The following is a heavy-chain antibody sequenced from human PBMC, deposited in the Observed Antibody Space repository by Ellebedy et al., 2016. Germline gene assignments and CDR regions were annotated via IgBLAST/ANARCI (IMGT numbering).Heavy chain of an antibody. CDR1: GITFSSYW. D-gene: IGHD3-22*01. Sequence: GESLKISXAASGITFSSYWMHWVRQAPGKGLVLVSRINSDGSSTSYADSVKGRFTISRDNAKNTLYLQMNSRRAEDTAVYYCAREVVVTNAFDYWGQGTLVTVSS. CDR3: AREVVVTNAFDY. J-gene: IGHJ4*02. CDR2: INSDGSST. V-gene: IGHV3-74*01.